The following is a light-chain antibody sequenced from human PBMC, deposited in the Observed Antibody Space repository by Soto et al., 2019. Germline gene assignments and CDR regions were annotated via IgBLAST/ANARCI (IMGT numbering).Light chain of an antibody. CDR1: QSVSSNY. CDR2: RAS. CDR3: QQYGSSPIT. V-gene: IGKV3-20*01. Sequence: EIVLTQSPGTLSLSPGERATLSCRASQSVSSNYLAWYQQKPGQAPRLLIYRASSRATGIPERFSGSGSGTDFTLTISRLEPEDFAVYYCQQYGSSPITFGQGTRLEIK. J-gene: IGKJ5*01.